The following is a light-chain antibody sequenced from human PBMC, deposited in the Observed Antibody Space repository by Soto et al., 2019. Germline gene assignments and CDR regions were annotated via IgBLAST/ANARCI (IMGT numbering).Light chain of an antibody. Sequence: EIVLTQSPDTLSLSPGERATLSCRASQSVSSNYLAWYQQKPGQAPRFLIYDASSRATGIPDRFSGSGSGTDFTLTISRLEPEDFAVYYCQQYGSSPLTFGGGTEVEIK. CDR1: QSVSSNY. CDR2: DAS. V-gene: IGKV3-20*01. J-gene: IGKJ4*01. CDR3: QQYGSSPLT.